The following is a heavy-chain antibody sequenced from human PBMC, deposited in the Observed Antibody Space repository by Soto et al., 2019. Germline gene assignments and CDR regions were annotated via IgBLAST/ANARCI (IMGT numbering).Heavy chain of an antibody. CDR2: IVVGSGNT. CDR1: GFTFTSSA. Sequence: SVKVSCKASGFTFTSSAVQWVRQARGQRLEWIGWIVVGSGNTNYAQKFQERVTITRDMSKSIAYLQMNSLKTEDTAVYYCTREVVPADNWFDPWGQGTLVTVSS. D-gene: IGHD2-2*01. CDR3: TREVVPADNWFDP. V-gene: IGHV1-58*01. J-gene: IGHJ5*02.